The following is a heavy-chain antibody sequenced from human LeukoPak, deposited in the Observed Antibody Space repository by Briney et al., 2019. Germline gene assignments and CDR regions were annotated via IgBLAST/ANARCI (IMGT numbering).Heavy chain of an antibody. CDR1: GGSISSDC. CDR3: SRENGAFSPFGY. CDR2: IYYSGST. D-gene: IGHD2-8*01. V-gene: IGHV4-59*12. Sequence: SETLSLTCTVSGGSISSDCWSWIRQPPGKGLEWIGYIYYSGSTKYNPSLKSRVTISVDTSKNQFSLKLRSVTAADTAVYYCSRENGAFSPFGYWGQGTLVTVLS. J-gene: IGHJ4*02.